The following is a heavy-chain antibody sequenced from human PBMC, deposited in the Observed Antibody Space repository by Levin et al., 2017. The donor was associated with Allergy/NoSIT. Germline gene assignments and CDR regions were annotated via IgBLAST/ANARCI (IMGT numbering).Heavy chain of an antibody. V-gene: IGHV4-39*07. D-gene: IGHD6-13*01. CDR2: IYYSGST. CDR3: AREAAAGNRDYYYGMDV. Sequence: ESLKISCTVSGGSISSSSYYWGWIRQPPGKGLEWIGSIYYSGSTYYNPSLKSRVTISVDTSKNQFSLKLSSVTAADTAVYYCAREAAAGNRDYYYGMDVWGQGTTVTVSS. J-gene: IGHJ6*02. CDR1: GGSISSSSYY.